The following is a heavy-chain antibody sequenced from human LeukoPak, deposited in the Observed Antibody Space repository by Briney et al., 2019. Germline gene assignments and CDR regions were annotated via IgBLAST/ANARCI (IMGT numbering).Heavy chain of an antibody. V-gene: IGHV4-59*01. Sequence: LRLSCAASGFTFDDYAMHWVRQAPGKGLEWIGYIYYSGSTNHNPSLKSRVTISVDTSKNQFSLKLTSVTAADTAVYYCARAHMTTSGGGWFDPWGQGTLVTVSS. CDR2: IYYSGST. D-gene: IGHD1-26*01. J-gene: IGHJ5*02. CDR1: GFTFDDYA. CDR3: ARAHMTTSGGGWFDP.